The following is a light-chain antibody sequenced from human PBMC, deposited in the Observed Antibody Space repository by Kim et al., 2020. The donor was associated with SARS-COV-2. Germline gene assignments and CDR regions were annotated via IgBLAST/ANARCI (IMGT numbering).Light chain of an antibody. J-gene: IGKJ5*01. CDR1: QDIGNE. V-gene: IGKV1-17*01. CDR2: GAS. Sequence: ASGGDRVTITCRASQDIGNELGWYQQNPGRAPKRLFYGASNLQSGVPSRFSGSGSETEFTLTINSLQPEDFAIYFCLQHRTYPITFGQGTRLEIK. CDR3: LQHRTYPIT.